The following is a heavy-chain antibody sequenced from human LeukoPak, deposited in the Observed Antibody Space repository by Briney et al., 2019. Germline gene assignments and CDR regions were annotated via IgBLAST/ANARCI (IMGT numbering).Heavy chain of an antibody. J-gene: IGHJ4*02. CDR2: IKQDGSEK. D-gene: IGHD6-13*01. V-gene: IGHV3-7*04. CDR3: ARGTIAAAGYYYFDY. CDR1: GFTSSSYW. Sequence: PGGSLRLSCAACGFTSSSYWMSWVRQAPGKGLEWVANIKQDGSEKYYVDSVKGRFTISRDNAKNSLYLQMNSLRAEDTAVYYCARGTIAAAGYYYFDYWGQGTQVTLSS.